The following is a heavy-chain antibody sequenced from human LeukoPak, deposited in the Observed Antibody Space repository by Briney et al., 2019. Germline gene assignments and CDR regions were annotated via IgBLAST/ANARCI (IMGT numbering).Heavy chain of an antibody. Sequence: GGSLRLSCAASGFTFSSXGMHWVRQAPGXXXXXXAVIWYNENNNYYADSXKGRLTISRENSNNTLYIQMNSLRAEDTAVYYCAREDYGDYVFDYWGQGTLVTVSS. CDR2: IWYNENNN. V-gene: IGHV3-33*01. D-gene: IGHD4-17*01. CDR1: GFTFSSXG. J-gene: IGHJ4*02. CDR3: AREDYGDYVFDY.